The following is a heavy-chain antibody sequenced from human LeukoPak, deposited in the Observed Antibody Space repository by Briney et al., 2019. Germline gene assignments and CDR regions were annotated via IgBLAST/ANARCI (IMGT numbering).Heavy chain of an antibody. D-gene: IGHD1-7*01. CDR1: GFTFIGYG. Sequence: GGSLRLSCASSGFTFIGYGMHWVRQAPGKGLEWVSSISSTTSYIYYADSVKGRFTISRDNAKNSLYLQMNSLRAEDTAVYYCARDSPSENYSNYWGQGTLVTVSS. V-gene: IGHV3-21*01. J-gene: IGHJ4*02. CDR2: ISSTTSYI. CDR3: ARDSPSENYSNY.